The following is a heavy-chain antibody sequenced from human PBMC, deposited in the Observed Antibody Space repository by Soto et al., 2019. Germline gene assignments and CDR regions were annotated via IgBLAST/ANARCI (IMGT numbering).Heavy chain of an antibody. D-gene: IGHD2-8*02. CDR2: ILVGGST. Sequence: PGGSLRLSCAASGFTCSGYDMSWVGQAPGKGLEWVSTILVGGSTHYPDSVKGRFTISRDNSKNTVFLQMNSLTAGDTAVYYCAKATATGGGAFDICGQGTVVTV. CDR3: AKATATGGGAFDI. J-gene: IGHJ3*02. CDR1: GFTCSGYD. V-gene: IGHV3-23*01.